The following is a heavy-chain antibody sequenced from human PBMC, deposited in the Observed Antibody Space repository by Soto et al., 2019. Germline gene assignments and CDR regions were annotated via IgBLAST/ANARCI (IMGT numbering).Heavy chain of an antibody. Sequence: EVQVVESGGGLVQPGGSLRLSCAASGFTFSNHWMTWVRQAPGKGLEWVANIKQDGSEKYYVDSVKGRFTLSRDNAKNSLYLQMNILRAEDTAVYYCARDSAYCRSTSCYLSYYYYMDVWGKGTTVTVSS. V-gene: IGHV3-7*01. CDR2: IKQDGSEK. CDR3: ARDSAYCRSTSCYLSYYYYMDV. D-gene: IGHD2-2*01. CDR1: GFTFSNHW. J-gene: IGHJ6*03.